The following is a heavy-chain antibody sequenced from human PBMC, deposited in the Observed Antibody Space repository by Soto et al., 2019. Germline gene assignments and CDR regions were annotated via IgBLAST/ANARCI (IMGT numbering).Heavy chain of an antibody. D-gene: IGHD4-17*01. V-gene: IGHV4-39*01. Sequence: QLRLQESGPGLVKPSETLSLTCTVSGGSISSSSYYWGWIRQPPGKGLEWIGSIYYSGSTYYSPSLKSRITLSGDTSKNQFSLKLSSVTAADTAVYYCARRTVATLTLDYWGPGTLVTVSS. CDR1: GGSISSSSYY. CDR3: ARRTVATLTLDY. CDR2: IYYSGST. J-gene: IGHJ4*02.